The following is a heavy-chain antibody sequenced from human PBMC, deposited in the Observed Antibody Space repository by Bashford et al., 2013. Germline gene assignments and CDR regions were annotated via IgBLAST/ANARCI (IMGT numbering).Heavy chain of an antibody. V-gene: IGHV1-18*04. J-gene: IGHJ4*02. CDR2: ITISNEKT. CDR1: GYRFDGYG. D-gene: IGHD3-10*01. CDR3: TTEGFGELSFDY. Sequence: ASVKVSCKAFGYRFDGYGITWVRQAPGQGLEWMGWITISNEKTTYAQKYQGRVTMTTDTSTSTVYMELRSLRTDDTAVYYCTTEGFGELSFDYWGQGTLVTVSS.